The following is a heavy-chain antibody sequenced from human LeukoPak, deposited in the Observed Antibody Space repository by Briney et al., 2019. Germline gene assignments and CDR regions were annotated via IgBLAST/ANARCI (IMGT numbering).Heavy chain of an antibody. J-gene: IGHJ4*02. Sequence: GGSLRLSCAASGFTFSSYGMHWVRKAPGKGLEWVAVISYDGRDKHYADSVKGRFTISRDNSKNTLYLQMNSLRVEDTAVYYCARDIETAAADYYFDYWGQGTLVTVSS. D-gene: IGHD6-13*01. V-gene: IGHV3-30*03. CDR1: GFTFSSYG. CDR3: ARDIETAAADYYFDY. CDR2: ISYDGRDK.